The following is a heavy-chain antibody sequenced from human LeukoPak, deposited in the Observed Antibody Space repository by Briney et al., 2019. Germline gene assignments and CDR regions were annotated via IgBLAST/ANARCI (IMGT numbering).Heavy chain of an antibody. CDR2: VYYGGIT. Sequence: PSETLSLTCTVSGGSIDNYYWTWIRQTPGKGLEWIGYVYYGGITKYNPSLMSRVSISVDTSKNQFSLKVRAVTAADTAVYYCARDVDPHFWGQGTLVTVSS. J-gene: IGHJ1*01. V-gene: IGHV4-59*01. D-gene: IGHD5-12*01. CDR1: GGSIDNYY. CDR3: ARDVDPHF.